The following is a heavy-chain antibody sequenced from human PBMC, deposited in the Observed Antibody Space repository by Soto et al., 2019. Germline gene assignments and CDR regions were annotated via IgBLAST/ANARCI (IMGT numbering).Heavy chain of an antibody. CDR2: IKQDGSEK. Sequence: PWGSLRLSCAASEFTFSSYWMSWVRQAPGKGLEWVANIKQDGSEKNYVDSVKGRFTISRDNAKNSLFLQMNSLKVEDTAVYYCASEFGDYLKCFDYCGEGTLVTVCS. J-gene: IGHJ4*02. CDR3: ASEFGDYLKCFDY. CDR1: EFTFSSYW. V-gene: IGHV3-7*01. D-gene: IGHD4-17*01.